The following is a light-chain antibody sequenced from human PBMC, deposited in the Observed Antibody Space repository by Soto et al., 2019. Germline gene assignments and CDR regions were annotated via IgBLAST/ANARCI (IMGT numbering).Light chain of an antibody. CDR2: NTS. CDR3: QKRYNWPPLT. Sequence: EIVWTQSPATLSLSPGDRATLSCRASQTVGSFLAWYQHKPGQAPRLLIYNTSKRANGIPARFSGSGSGTDFTLTISSLEPEDFAGYYCQKRYNWPPLTFGGGTKVEMK. J-gene: IGKJ4*01. V-gene: IGKV3-11*01. CDR1: QTVGSF.